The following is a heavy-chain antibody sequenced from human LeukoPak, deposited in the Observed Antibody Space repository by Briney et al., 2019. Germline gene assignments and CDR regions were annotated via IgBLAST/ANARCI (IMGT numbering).Heavy chain of an antibody. CDR3: ASPEQIRFLEEAAFDI. J-gene: IGHJ3*02. Sequence: SETLSLTCTVSGGSISSSSYYWGWIRQPPGKGLEWIGSIYYSGSTYYNPSLKSRVTISVDTSKNQFSLKLSSVTAADTAVYCCASPEQIRFLEEAAFDIWGQGTMVTVSS. CDR1: GGSISSSSYY. CDR2: IYYSGST. V-gene: IGHV4-39*01. D-gene: IGHD3-3*01.